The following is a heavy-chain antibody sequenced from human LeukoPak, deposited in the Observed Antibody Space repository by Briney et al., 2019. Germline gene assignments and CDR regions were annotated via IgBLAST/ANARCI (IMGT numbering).Heavy chain of an antibody. D-gene: IGHD3-22*01. Sequence: ASVKVSCKVSGYTLTELSMHWVRQAPGKGLEWMGGFDPEDGETIYAQKFQGRVTMTEDTSTDTAYMELSSRRSEDTAVYYCATSRYYYDSSGYEAPDAFDIWGQGTMVTVSS. V-gene: IGHV1-24*01. J-gene: IGHJ3*02. CDR3: ATSRYYYDSSGYEAPDAFDI. CDR2: FDPEDGET. CDR1: GYTLTELS.